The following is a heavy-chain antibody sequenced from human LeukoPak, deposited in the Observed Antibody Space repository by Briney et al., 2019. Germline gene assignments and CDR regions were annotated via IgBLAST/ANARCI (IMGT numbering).Heavy chain of an antibody. Sequence: GGSLRLSCAASGFILSVYWMSWVRQAPGKGLEWVADIKQDGSEEYYVDSVKGRFTISRDNAKNSLFLQMNSLRAEDTAVYYCARGPYSRDNFDYWGQGTLVTVSS. CDR2: IKQDGSEE. D-gene: IGHD6-13*01. CDR3: ARGPYSRDNFDY. J-gene: IGHJ4*02. V-gene: IGHV3-7*03. CDR1: GFILSVYW.